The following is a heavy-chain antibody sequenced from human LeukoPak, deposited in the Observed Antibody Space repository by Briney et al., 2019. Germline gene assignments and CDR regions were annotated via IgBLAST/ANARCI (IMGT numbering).Heavy chain of an antibody. J-gene: IGHJ4*02. CDR1: GLTSSTNW. V-gene: IGHV3-74*01. D-gene: IGHD6-19*01. CDR2: LSIDGSTT. Sequence: GGSLRHSCAAFGLTSSTNWMHWVRQAPGKGLVWVSRLSIDGSTTNFADSVKSRFTISRDNAKTTMYLQMNSLRAEDTAMYYGIADSTGWNWGQGTLVTVSS. CDR3: IADSTGWN.